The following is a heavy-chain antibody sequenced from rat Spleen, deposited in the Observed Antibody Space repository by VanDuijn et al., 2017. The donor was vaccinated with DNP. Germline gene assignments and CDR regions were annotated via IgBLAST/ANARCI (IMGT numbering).Heavy chain of an antibody. CDR3: ATGGLPQGDY. D-gene: IGHD1-11*01. CDR1: GFTFSDYN. J-gene: IGHJ2*01. Sequence: EVQLVESGGGLVQPGRSLKLSCAASGFTFSDYNMAWVRQAPKKGLEWVASISTGGGNTYYRDSVKGRFTISRDNAKNTQYLQMDSLRSEDTATYYCATGGLPQGDYWGQGVMVTVSS. CDR2: ISTGGGNT. V-gene: IGHV5S23*01.